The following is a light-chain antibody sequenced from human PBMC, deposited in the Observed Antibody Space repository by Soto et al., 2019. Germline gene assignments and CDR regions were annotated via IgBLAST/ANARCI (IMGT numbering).Light chain of an antibody. CDR1: QSLDRDY. CDR2: KAS. V-gene: IGKV1-5*03. Sequence: IQMTQSPSTLSASLGDRVTMTCRASQSLDRDYLAWYQQKPGKAPNLLIYKASTLESGVPSRFSGGGSGTAFTLTISSLQPDDFATYYCQQSFSTPITFGQGTRLEI. CDR3: QQSFSTPIT. J-gene: IGKJ5*01.